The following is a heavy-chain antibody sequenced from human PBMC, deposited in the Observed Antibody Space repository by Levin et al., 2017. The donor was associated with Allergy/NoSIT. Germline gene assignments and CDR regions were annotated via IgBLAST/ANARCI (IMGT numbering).Heavy chain of an antibody. V-gene: IGHV3-74*01. D-gene: IGHD6-19*01. Sequence: QPGESLKISCAASGFTFSTYWMHWVRQAPGKGLVWVSRIHSDGSSTNYADSVKGRFTISRDNANNTLYLQMHSLRAEDTAVYYCAREGIAVAGTYYYYYMDVWGKGTTVTVSS. J-gene: IGHJ6*03. CDR3: AREGIAVAGTYYYYYMDV. CDR1: GFTFSTYW. CDR2: IHSDGSST.